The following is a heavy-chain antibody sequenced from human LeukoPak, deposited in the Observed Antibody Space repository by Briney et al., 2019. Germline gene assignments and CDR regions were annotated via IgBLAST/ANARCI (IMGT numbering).Heavy chain of an antibody. CDR2: ISAYNGNT. CDR3: ARSHWGSQVAFDI. V-gene: IGHV1-18*01. J-gene: IGHJ3*02. CDR1: GSTFTRYG. Sequence: ASVKVSCKAAGSTFTRYGISWVRQAPGQGLEGMGWISAYNGNTNYAQKLQGRVTMTTDTSTSTAYMELRSLRSDDTAVYYCARSHWGSQVAFDIWGQGTMVTVSS. D-gene: IGHD3-16*01.